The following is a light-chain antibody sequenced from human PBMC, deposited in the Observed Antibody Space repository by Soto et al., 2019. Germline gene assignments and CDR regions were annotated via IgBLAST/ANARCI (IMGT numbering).Light chain of an antibody. V-gene: IGKV3-20*01. J-gene: IGKJ3*01. CDR2: AAS. CDR3: QQHGSWGIT. Sequence: EIVLTQSPGTLSLYPGESATLSCRASQSVSSNSLAWHQQKPGQAPRLLMYAASSRAAGIPDRFSGSGSGTDFTLTISRLEPEDFAVYYCQQHGSWGITFGPGTKVDI. CDR1: QSVSSNS.